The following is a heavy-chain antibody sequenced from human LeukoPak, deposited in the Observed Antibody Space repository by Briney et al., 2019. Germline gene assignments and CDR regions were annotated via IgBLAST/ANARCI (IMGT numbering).Heavy chain of an antibody. CDR1: GGTFSSYA. CDR2: IIPILGIA. Sequence: SVKVSCKASGGTFSSYAISWVRQAPGQGLEWMGRIIPILGIANYAQKFQGRVTITADKSTSTAYMELSSLRSEDTAVYCCASYSGSPYFDYWGQGTLVTVSS. V-gene: IGHV1-69*04. D-gene: IGHD1-26*01. CDR3: ASYSGSPYFDY. J-gene: IGHJ4*02.